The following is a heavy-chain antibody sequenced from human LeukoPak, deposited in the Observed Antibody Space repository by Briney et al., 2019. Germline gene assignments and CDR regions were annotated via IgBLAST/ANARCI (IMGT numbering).Heavy chain of an antibody. Sequence: ASVKVSCKASGYTFTSYYMHWVRQAPGQGLEWMGIINPSGGSTSYAQKFQGRVTMTRDTSTSTVYMELSSLRSEDTAVYYCARDFRPSLSSPYWFDPWGQGTLVTVSS. D-gene: IGHD6-6*01. V-gene: IGHV1-46*01. CDR1: GYTFTSYY. J-gene: IGHJ5*02. CDR3: ARDFRPSLSSPYWFDP. CDR2: INPSGGST.